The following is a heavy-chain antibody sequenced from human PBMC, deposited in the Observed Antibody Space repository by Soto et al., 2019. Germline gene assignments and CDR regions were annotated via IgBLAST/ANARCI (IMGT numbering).Heavy chain of an antibody. V-gene: IGHV4-59*08. Sequence: QVQLQESGPGLVKPSETLSLTCTVSGGSINNYYWSWIRQPPGKGLEFIGYIYYAGSTTYNPSLKSRVTVSVDTAKKQVPLKLTFVTAADTGVYFWARLGGYYPAPGSWGQGTLLTVSS. CDR3: ARLGGYYPAPGS. CDR2: IYYAGST. J-gene: IGHJ5*02. CDR1: GGSINNYY. D-gene: IGHD3-22*01.